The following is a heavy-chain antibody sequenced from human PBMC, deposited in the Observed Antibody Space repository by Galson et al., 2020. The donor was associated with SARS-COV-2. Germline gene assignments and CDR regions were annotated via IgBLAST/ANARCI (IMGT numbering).Heavy chain of an antibody. CDR1: GFTFSSYD. J-gene: IGHJ6*03. CDR2: IGTAGDP. CDR3: ARASAGEPGLVGYMDV. Sequence: GGSLRLSCAASGFTFSSYDMHWVRQATGKGLEWVSAIGTAGDPYYPGSVKGRFTISRENAKNSLYLQMNSLRAGDTAVYYCARASAGEPGLVGYMDVWGKGTTVTVSS. D-gene: IGHD6-6*01. V-gene: IGHV3-13*05.